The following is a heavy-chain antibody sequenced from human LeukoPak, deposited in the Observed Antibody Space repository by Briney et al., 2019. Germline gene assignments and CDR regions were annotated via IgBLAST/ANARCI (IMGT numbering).Heavy chain of an antibody. CDR1: GYTFTTYA. Sequence: ASVKVSCKASGYTFTTYAISWVRQAPGQGLEWMGWINGYNANTNYAQKLQGRVTMTTDTSTSTVYMELRSLTSDDTAVYYCAREITNLGLKIFYMDVWGKGTTVTVSS. CDR3: AREITNLGLKIFYMDV. CDR2: INGYNANT. D-gene: IGHD3-3*01. V-gene: IGHV1-18*01. J-gene: IGHJ6*03.